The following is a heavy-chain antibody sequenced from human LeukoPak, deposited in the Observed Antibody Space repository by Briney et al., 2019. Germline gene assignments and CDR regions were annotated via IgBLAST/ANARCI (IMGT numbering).Heavy chain of an antibody. V-gene: IGHV3-23*01. CDR1: GFTFSSYA. CDR3: AKGHCSGGSCSIVPDY. Sequence: GGSLRLSCAASGFTFSSYAMSWVRQAPGKGLEWVSAISGSGGSTYYADSVKGRFTISRDNSKNTMYLQMNSLRAEDTALYYCAKGHCSGGSCSIVPDYWGQGTLVTVSS. CDR2: ISGSGGST. J-gene: IGHJ4*02. D-gene: IGHD2-15*01.